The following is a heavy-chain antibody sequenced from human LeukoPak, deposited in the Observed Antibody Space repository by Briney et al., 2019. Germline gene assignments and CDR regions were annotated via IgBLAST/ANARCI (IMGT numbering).Heavy chain of an antibody. D-gene: IGHD2-2*01. CDR1: GFTFSSYG. J-gene: IGHJ5*02. CDR2: ISGSGGST. CDR3: AKAPSRVSTSLLNWFDP. V-gene: IGHV3-23*01. Sequence: PGGTLRLSCAASGFTFSSYGMSWVRQAPGKGLEWVSAISGSGGSTYYADSVKGRFTISRDNSKNTLYLQMNSLRAEDTAVYYCAKAPSRVSTSLLNWFDPWGQGTLVTVSS.